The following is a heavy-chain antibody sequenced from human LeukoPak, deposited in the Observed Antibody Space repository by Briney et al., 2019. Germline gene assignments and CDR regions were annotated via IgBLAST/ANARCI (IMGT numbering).Heavy chain of an antibody. CDR2: IYSGGSI. J-gene: IGHJ4*02. V-gene: IGHV3-53*01. CDR3: ARKDYYDNIS. D-gene: IGHD3-22*01. Sequence: PGGSLRLSCAASGFTVSSNYMSWVRQAPGKGLEWVSVIYSGGSISYADSVKGRFTISRDNSKNTLYLQMSSLRAEDTAVYYCARKDYYDNISWGQGTLVTVSS. CDR1: GFTVSSNY.